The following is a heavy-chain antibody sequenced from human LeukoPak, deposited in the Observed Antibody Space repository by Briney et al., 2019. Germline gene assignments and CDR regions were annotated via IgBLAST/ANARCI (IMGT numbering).Heavy chain of an antibody. Sequence: PGGSLRLSCAASRFTFSDYYMVWIRQAPGKGLEWVSYISNSGSSTKYADSVKGRFTISRDNAKNSLSLQMISVRPEDTAVYYCARADRTSWFDYWGQGTLVTVSS. V-gene: IGHV3-11*05. D-gene: IGHD2-2*01. CDR2: ISNSGSST. J-gene: IGHJ4*02. CDR1: RFTFSDYY. CDR3: ARADRTSWFDY.